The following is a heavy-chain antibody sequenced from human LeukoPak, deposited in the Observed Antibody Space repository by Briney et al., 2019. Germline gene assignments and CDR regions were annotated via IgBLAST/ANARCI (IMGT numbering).Heavy chain of an antibody. Sequence: SVKVSCKASGGTFSSYAISWVRQAPGQGLEWMGRIIPILGIANYAQKFQGRVTITADKSTSTAYIELSSLRSEDTAVYYCARDRYYYDSSGYRYFDLWGRGTLVTVSS. CDR3: ARDRYYYDSSGYRYFDL. CDR1: GGTFSSYA. J-gene: IGHJ2*01. CDR2: IIPILGIA. V-gene: IGHV1-69*04. D-gene: IGHD3-22*01.